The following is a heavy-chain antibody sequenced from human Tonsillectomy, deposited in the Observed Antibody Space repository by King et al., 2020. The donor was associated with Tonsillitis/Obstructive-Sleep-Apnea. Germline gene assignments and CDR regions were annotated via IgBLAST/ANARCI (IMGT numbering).Heavy chain of an antibody. Sequence: YWIGCVRQMPGKGLEWMGIIYPGDSDTRYSPSFQGQVTISADKSISTAYLQWSSLKASDTAMYYCARQGDGDTPSPDDGFDICLIATFVTVS. CDR3: ARQGDGDTPSPDDGFDI. D-gene: IGHD5-24*01. CDR1: YW. J-gene: IGHJ3*02. V-gene: IGHV5-51*01. CDR2: IYPGDSDT.